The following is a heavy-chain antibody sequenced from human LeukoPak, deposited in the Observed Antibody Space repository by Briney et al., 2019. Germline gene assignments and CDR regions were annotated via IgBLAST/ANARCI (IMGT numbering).Heavy chain of an antibody. CDR3: ARDLSPQYSSSSFYGMDV. CDR2: IIPILGIA. V-gene: IGHV1-69*04. CDR1: GGTFSSYA. J-gene: IGHJ6*02. Sequence: KVSCQASGGTFSSYAISWVRQAPGQGLEWMGRIIPILGIANYAQKFQGRVTITTDKSTSTAYMELSSLRSEDTAVYHCARDLSPQYSSSSFYGMDVWGQGTTVTVSS. D-gene: IGHD6-6*01.